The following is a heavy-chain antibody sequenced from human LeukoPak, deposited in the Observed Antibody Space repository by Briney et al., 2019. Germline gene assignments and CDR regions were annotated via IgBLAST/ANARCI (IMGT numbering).Heavy chain of an antibody. CDR1: GYSFTNIW. CDR2: IYPGDSDT. J-gene: IGHJ4*02. CDR3: ARAGFKAAAGTDY. Sequence: GESLKISCKGSGYSFTNIWIGWVRQMPGKGLEWMGIIYPGDSDTNYSPSFQGQVTISADRSISTAYMELSRLRSDDTAVYYCARAGFKAAAGTDYWGQGTLVTVSS. V-gene: IGHV5-51*01. D-gene: IGHD6-13*01.